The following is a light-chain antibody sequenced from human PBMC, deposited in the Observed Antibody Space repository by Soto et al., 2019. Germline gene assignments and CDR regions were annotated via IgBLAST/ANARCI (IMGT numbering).Light chain of an antibody. CDR2: GAS. CDR1: QSLSSN. CDR3: QQYNNWPTWT. J-gene: IGKJ1*01. Sequence: EVVMTQSPATLSVSPGERATIACRASQSLSSNLAWYQQKPGQAPRLLIYGASTRATGIPARFSGSGSGTEFTLTISSLQSEDFAVYYCQQYNNWPTWTFGQGTKVDIK. V-gene: IGKV3-15*01.